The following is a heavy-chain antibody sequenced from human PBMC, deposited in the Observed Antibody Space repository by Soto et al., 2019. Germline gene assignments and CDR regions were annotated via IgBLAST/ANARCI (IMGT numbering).Heavy chain of an antibody. D-gene: IGHD2-21*01. J-gene: IGHJ5*01. V-gene: IGHV4-34*01. CDR1: GGSFSGYY. Sequence: TLSLTCAVYGGSFSGYYWTWIRQAPGKGLEWIGEINHSGGTDYNSSLKGRVTISVDTSKNQFSLNLTSVTATDTAVYYCATVVIPGTRHTDFDSRGQGVSVTVSS. CDR2: INHSGGT. CDR3: ATVVIPGTRHTDFDS.